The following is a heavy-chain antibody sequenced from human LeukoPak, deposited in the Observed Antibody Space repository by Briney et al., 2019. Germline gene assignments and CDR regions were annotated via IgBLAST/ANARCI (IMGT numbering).Heavy chain of an antibody. V-gene: IGHV3-30-3*01. D-gene: IGHD3-22*01. CDR3: ARAGITMIVAPHFDY. CDR2: ISYDGSNK. Sequence: PGGSLRLSCAASGFTFSSYAMHWVRQAPGKGLEWVAVISYDGSNKYYVDSVKGRFTISRDNSKNTLYLQMNSLRAEDTAVYYCARAGITMIVAPHFDYWGQGTLVTVSS. CDR1: GFTFSSYA. J-gene: IGHJ4*02.